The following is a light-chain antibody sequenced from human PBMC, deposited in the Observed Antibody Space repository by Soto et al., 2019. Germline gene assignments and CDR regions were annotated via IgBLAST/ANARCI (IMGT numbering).Light chain of an antibody. CDR1: QSLVNSDGNTY. V-gene: IGKV2-30*01. CDR2: KVS. J-gene: IGKJ3*01. Sequence: DVVMTQSPLSLPVTLGQPASISCRSSQSLVNSDGNTYLNWFQQRPGQSPRRLIYKVSNRDSGVSERFRGSGSGSDLTLKIMTVEAVDVGVYFCMQATLCLFTFGPGTKVDIK. CDR3: MQATLCLFT.